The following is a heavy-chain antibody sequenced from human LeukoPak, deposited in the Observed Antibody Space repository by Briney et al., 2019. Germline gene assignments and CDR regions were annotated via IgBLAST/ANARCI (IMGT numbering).Heavy chain of an antibody. CDR1: GFTFSSYW. CDR2: IKQDGSEK. CDR3: ARERTMPDFDY. Sequence: GGSLRLSCAASGFTFSSYWMSWVRQAPGKGLEWVANIKQDGSEKYYVDSVKGRLTISRDNAKNSLYLQMNSLRAEDTAVYYCARERTMPDFDYWGQGTLVTVSS. J-gene: IGHJ4*02. D-gene: IGHD2-2*01. V-gene: IGHV3-7*01.